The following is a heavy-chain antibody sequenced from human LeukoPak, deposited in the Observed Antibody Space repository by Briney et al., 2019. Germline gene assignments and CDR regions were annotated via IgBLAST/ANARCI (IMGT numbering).Heavy chain of an antibody. CDR3: ARDLTRRHGDCGKRYFDL. J-gene: IGHJ2*01. V-gene: IGHV1-18*01. Sequence: ASVKVSCKASGYTFTSSGISWVREAPGQGLEWMGWISAYNGNTKYTQKLQGRVTMTTDTSTSTAYMELRSLRSDDTAVYYCARDLTRRHGDCGKRYFDLWGRGTLVTVSS. CDR2: ISAYNGNT. D-gene: IGHD2-21*02. CDR1: GYTFTSSG.